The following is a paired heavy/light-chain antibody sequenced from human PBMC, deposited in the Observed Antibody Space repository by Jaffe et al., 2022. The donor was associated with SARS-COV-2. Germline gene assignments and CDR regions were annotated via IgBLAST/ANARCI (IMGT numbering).Heavy chain of an antibody. V-gene: IGHV4-59*11. Sequence: QVQLQESGPGLVKPSETLSLTCTVSGGSISNQYWSWIRQPPGKGLEWIGYIYYRGNTDYNPSLKSRVTISIDTSKNQFSLKLSSVTAADTAVYYCARAVTIFGVVGVFDYWGQGTLVTVSS. CDR2: IYYRGNT. CDR3: ARAVTIFGVVGVFDY. CDR1: GGSISNQY. D-gene: IGHD3-3*01. J-gene: IGHJ4*02.
Light chain of an antibody. CDR3: QQSSSTPRT. CDR1: QSIRSY. J-gene: IGKJ2*01. CDR2: AAS. V-gene: IGKV1-39*01. Sequence: DIQMTQSPSSLSASVGDRVTITCRASQSIRSYLNWYQQKPGKAPKLLIYAASSLQSGVPSRFSGSGSGTDFTLTISSLQPEDFATYYCQQSSSTPRTFGQGTKLEIK.